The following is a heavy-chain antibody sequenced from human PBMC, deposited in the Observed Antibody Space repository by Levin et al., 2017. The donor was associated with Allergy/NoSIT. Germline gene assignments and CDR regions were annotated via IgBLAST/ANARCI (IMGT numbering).Heavy chain of an antibody. CDR1: GFIFSSYG. D-gene: IGHD3-22*01. J-gene: IGHJ5*02. V-gene: IGHV3-30*03. Sequence: GESLKISCEASGFIFSSYGMHWVRQAPGKGLEWVAVISGDGSDKYHADSVKGRFTISRDNSKNTLYLQMNNLRPEDTAVYYCSRSGHSVAVGPMWSWGPGSLVTVSS. CDR2: ISGDGSDK. CDR3: SRSGHSVAVGPMWS.